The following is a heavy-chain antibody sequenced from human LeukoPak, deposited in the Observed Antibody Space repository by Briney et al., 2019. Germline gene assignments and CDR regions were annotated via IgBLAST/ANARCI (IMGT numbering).Heavy chain of an antibody. J-gene: IGHJ4*02. Sequence: GGSLRLSCAASGFTFSSYGMHWVRQAPGKGLEWVAFVRYDGSNKYFADSVKGRFTISRDNSKSTLYLQLNSLRAEDTAVYYCAKDANPTYIIAAAGPGYFEYWGQGTLVTVSS. CDR3: AKDANPTYIIAAAGPGYFEY. CDR1: GFTFSSYG. V-gene: IGHV3-30*02. CDR2: VRYDGSNK. D-gene: IGHD6-13*01.